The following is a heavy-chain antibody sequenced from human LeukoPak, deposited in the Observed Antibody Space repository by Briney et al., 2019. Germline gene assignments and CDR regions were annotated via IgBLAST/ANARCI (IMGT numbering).Heavy chain of an antibody. CDR3: ARDRMATTHFDY. V-gene: IGHV3-30-3*01. CDR1: GFTFSSYA. Sequence: PGGSLRLSCAASGFTFSSYAMHWVRQAPGKGLEWVAVISYDGSNKYYADSVKGRFTISRDNSKNTLHLQMNSLRAEDTAVYYCARDRMATTHFDYWGQGTLVTVSS. CDR2: ISYDGSNK. D-gene: IGHD5-24*01. J-gene: IGHJ4*02.